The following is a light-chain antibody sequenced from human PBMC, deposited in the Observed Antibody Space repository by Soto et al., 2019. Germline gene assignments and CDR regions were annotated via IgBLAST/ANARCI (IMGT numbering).Light chain of an antibody. Sequence: EVVMTHSPSTLSVSPGERSTLSCRASQTINSNLAWYQQKPGQAPRLLIHGATTRATGIPGRFSGSGSGTEFTLTISSLQSEDIAVYYCQQYNYWPPRTFGQGTKVDIK. CDR3: QQYNYWPPRT. V-gene: IGKV3-15*01. CDR2: GAT. CDR1: QTINSN. J-gene: IGKJ1*01.